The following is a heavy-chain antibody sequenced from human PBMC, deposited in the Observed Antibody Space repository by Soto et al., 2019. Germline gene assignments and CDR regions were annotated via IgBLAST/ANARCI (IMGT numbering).Heavy chain of an antibody. CDR3: VKGGAVAGLGGYFDY. CDR2: ISYHGSNK. V-gene: IGHV3-30*18. J-gene: IGHJ4*02. Sequence: QVQLVESGGGVVQPGRSLRLSCAASGITFSSYGRHWVRQAPGKGLEWVAVISYHGSNKFYADSVKGRFTISRDNSKNTLYLQMNSLRPEDTAVYYCVKGGAVAGLGGYFDYWGQGTLVTVSS. CDR1: GITFSSYG. D-gene: IGHD6-19*01.